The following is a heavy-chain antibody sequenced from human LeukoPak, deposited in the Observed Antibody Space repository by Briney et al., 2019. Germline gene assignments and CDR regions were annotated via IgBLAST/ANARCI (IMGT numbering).Heavy chain of an antibody. CDR3: ARNPGVGPNDDYYYYYGMDV. CDR2: MNPNSGNT. J-gene: IGHJ6*02. V-gene: IGHV1-8*01. D-gene: IGHD1-1*01. CDR1: GYTFTSYD. Sequence: ASVKVSCKASGYTFTSYDINWVRQATGQGLEWMGWMNPNSGNTGYAQKFQGRVTMTRNTSISTAYMELSSLRSEDTAVYYCARNPGVGPNDDYYYYYGMDVWGQGTTVTVSS.